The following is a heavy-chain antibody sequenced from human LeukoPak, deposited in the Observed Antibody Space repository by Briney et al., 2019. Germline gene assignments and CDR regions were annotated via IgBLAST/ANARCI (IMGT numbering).Heavy chain of an antibody. D-gene: IGHD6-13*01. CDR2: IWSDGSNK. CDR1: GFTFSSYG. Sequence: GGSLILSCAASGFTFSSYGMHWVRQAPGMGLEWVSFIWSDGSNKYYADSVKGRFTISRDTSKNTLYLQMNSLTAEDTAVYYCAREMYSSSWYYFDYWGQGTLVTVSS. CDR3: AREMYSSSWYYFDY. V-gene: IGHV3-33*01. J-gene: IGHJ4*02.